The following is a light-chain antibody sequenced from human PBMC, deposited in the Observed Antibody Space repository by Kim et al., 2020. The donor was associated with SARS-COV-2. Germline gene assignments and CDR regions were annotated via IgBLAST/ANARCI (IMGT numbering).Light chain of an antibody. CDR1: QSVSSY. V-gene: IGKV3-11*01. J-gene: IGKJ4*01. CDR3: QQRSNWLT. Sequence: PGERATLSCRASQSVSSYLAWYQQQPGQAPRLLIYDASNRATGIPARFSGSGSGTDFTLTISSLEPEDFAVYYCQQRSNWLTFGGGTKVDIK. CDR2: DAS.